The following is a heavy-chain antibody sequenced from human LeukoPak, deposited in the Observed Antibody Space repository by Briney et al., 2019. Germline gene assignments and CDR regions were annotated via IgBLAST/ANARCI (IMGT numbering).Heavy chain of an antibody. CDR1: GGSISSYY. CDR2: IYTSGST. J-gene: IGHJ4*02. D-gene: IGHD6-19*01. Sequence: SETLSLTCTVSGGSISSYYWSWIRQPAGKGLEWIGRIYTSGSTNYNPSLKSRVTMSVDTSKNQFSLKLSSVTAADTAVYYCARRGWGYSSGWSFFDYWGQGTLVTVSS. V-gene: IGHV4-4*07. CDR3: ARRGWGYSSGWSFFDY.